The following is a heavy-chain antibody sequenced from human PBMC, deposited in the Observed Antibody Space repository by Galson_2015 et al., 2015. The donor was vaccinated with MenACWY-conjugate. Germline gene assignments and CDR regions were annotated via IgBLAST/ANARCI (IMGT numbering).Heavy chain of an antibody. J-gene: IGHJ4*02. Sequence: SLRLSCAASGFTFSTYSMNWVRQAPGKGLEWVSYISSSSSTIYYADSVKGRFTISRDNAMNSLYLQMNTLRDEDTAVYYCARVPGYSYGYYDWWGQGTLVTVSS. D-gene: IGHD5-18*01. CDR3: ARVPGYSYGYYDW. CDR1: GFTFSTYS. CDR2: ISSSSSTI. V-gene: IGHV3-48*02.